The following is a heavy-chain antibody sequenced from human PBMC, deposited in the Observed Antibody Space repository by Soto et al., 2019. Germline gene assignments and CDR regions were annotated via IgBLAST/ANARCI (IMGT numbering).Heavy chain of an antibody. V-gene: IGHV3-21*01. CDR2: ISSSSSYI. CDR3: ARDESPTYCSSTSCRYYYYYGMDV. D-gene: IGHD2-2*01. CDR1: GFTFSSYS. J-gene: IGHJ6*02. Sequence: GGSLRLSCAASGFTFSSYSMNWVRQAPGKGLEWVSSISSSSSYIYYADSVKGRFTISRDNAKNSLYLQMNSLRAEDTAVYYCARDESPTYCSSTSCRYYYYYGMDVWRQGTTATVPS.